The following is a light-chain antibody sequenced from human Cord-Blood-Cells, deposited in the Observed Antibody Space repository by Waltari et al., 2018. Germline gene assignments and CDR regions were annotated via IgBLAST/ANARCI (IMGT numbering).Light chain of an antibody. Sequence: EIVLTQSPATLSLYPGERATISCRTSQSVSSYLAWYQQKPGQAPRLLIYDASNRATGIPARFSGSGSGTDFTLTISSLEPEDFAVYYCQQRSNWPTFGGGTKVEIK. CDR3: QQRSNWPT. CDR1: QSVSSY. V-gene: IGKV3-11*01. J-gene: IGKJ4*01. CDR2: DAS.